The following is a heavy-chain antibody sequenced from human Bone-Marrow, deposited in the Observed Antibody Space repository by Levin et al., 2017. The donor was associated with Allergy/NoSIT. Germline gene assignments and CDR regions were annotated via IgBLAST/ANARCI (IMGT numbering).Heavy chain of an antibody. CDR3: ARDQTQRGYSYGQGDY. D-gene: IGHD5-18*01. CDR2: ISRSSSYI. CDR1: GFTFSSYS. V-gene: IGHV3-21*01. Sequence: GGSLRLSCAASGFTFSSYSMNWVRQAPGKGLEWVSSISRSSSYIYYADSVNGRFTISRDNAKNSLYLQMNSLRAEDTAVYYCARDQTQRGYSYGQGDYWGQGTLVTVSS. J-gene: IGHJ4*02.